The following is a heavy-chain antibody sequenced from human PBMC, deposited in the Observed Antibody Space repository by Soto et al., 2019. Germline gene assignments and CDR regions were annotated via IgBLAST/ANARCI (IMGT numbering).Heavy chain of an antibody. V-gene: IGHV3-21*01. CDR3: ARAYYDYVWGSYRPHYFDY. D-gene: IGHD3-16*02. CDR1: GVSLSRYS. Sequence: PWGSLILSCASSGVSLSRYSMNWVRQAPGKGLEWVSAISSSSIYIYYGDSVKGRFTISRDNAKNSLYLQMNSLRAEDTAVYYCARAYYDYVWGSYRPHYFDYWGQGTLVTVSS. CDR2: ISSSSIYI. J-gene: IGHJ4*02.